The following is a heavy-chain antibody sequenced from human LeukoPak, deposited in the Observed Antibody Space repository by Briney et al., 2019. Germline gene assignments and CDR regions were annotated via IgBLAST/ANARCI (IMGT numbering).Heavy chain of an antibody. Sequence: PSETLSLTRTVSGGSISSYYWSWIRQPPGKGLEWIGYIYTSGSTNYNPSLKSRVTISVGTSKNQFSLKLSSVTAADTAVYYCARLNGVYAIMDGYSFDYWGQGTLVTVSS. CDR1: GGSISSYY. CDR2: IYTSGST. D-gene: IGHD2-8*01. V-gene: IGHV4-4*09. J-gene: IGHJ4*02. CDR3: ARLNGVYAIMDGYSFDY.